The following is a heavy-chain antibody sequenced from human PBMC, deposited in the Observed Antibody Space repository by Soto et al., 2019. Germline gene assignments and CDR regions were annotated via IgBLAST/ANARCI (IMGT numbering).Heavy chain of an antibody. D-gene: IGHD2-15*01. CDR3: ARSQGGSSSLDIYYYYYYGMDV. Sequence: QVQLVQSGAEVKKPGSSVKVSCKAPGGTFSSYAISWVRQAPGQGLEWMGGIIPIFGTAKYAQKFQGGVTITEDESTSTGYMELSSLRSEDTAVYYCARSQGGSSSLDIYYYYYYGMDVWGQGTTVTVSS. V-gene: IGHV1-69*01. CDR2: IIPIFGTA. J-gene: IGHJ6*02. CDR1: GGTFSSYA.